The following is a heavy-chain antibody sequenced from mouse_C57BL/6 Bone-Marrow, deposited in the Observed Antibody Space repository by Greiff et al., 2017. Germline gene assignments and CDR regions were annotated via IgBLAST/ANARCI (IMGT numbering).Heavy chain of an antibody. J-gene: IGHJ4*01. Sequence: QVQLKQSGAELVKPGASVKLSCKASGYTFTEYTIHWVKQRSGQGLEWIGWFYPGSGSIKYNEKFKDKATLTADKSSSTVYMEFSRLTSEDSAVYFCARHKCHYGSSPYYAMDYWGQGTSVTVSS. CDR3: ARHKCHYGSSPYYAMDY. CDR2: FYPGSGSI. CDR1: GYTFTEYT. D-gene: IGHD1-1*01. V-gene: IGHV1-62-2*01.